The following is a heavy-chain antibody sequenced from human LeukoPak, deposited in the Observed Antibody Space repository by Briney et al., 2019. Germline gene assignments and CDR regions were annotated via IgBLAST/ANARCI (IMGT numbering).Heavy chain of an antibody. V-gene: IGHV4-38-2*01. CDR2: IYHSGST. CDR1: GYSISSGYY. D-gene: IGHD1-14*01. Sequence: SETLSLTCAVSGYSISSGYYWGWIRPPPGKGLEWIGSIYHSGSTYYNPSLKSRVTISVDTSKNQFSLELSSVTAADTAVYYCARGPQPNWFDPWGQGTLVTVSS. CDR3: ARGPQPNWFDP. J-gene: IGHJ5*02.